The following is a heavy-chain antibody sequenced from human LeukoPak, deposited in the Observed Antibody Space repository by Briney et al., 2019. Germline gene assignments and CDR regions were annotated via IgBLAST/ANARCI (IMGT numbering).Heavy chain of an antibody. CDR3: ARYSSGWYQEYYFDY. V-gene: IGHV5-51*01. J-gene: IGHJ4*02. CDR2: IYPGDSDT. D-gene: IGHD6-19*01. CDR1: GSGFTSYW. Sequence: GGSLKISFKGSGSGFTSYWIGWGRRRPGKGREWMGIIYPGDSDTRYSPSFQGQVTISADKSISTAYLQWSSLKASDTAMYYCARYSSGWYQEYYFDYWGQGTLVTVSS.